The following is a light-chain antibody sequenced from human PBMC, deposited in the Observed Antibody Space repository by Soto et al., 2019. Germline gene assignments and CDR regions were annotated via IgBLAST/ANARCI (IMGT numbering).Light chain of an antibody. Sequence: QSALTQPPSASGTPGQRVTITCSGSNSNIGSNTVNWYQQLPGTAPKLLISRNNRRPSGVPDRFSAYKSGTSASLAISGLRSEDEAVYYCGAWDDSLSAWVFGGGTKVTVL. CDR2: RNN. V-gene: IGLV1-47*01. CDR1: NSNIGSNT. J-gene: IGLJ3*02. CDR3: GAWDDSLSAWV.